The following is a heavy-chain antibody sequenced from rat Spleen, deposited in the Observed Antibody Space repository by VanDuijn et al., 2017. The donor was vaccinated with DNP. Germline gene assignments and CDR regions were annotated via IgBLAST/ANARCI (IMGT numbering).Heavy chain of an antibody. CDR3: AKDLQWYAMDA. D-gene: IGHD3-2*01. CDR1: GFTFSYYG. Sequence: EVQLVESGGDLVQPGRSLKLSCAASGFTFSYYGMAWVRQAPTKGLEWVAYISYDGGSTYYGDSVKGRFTISRDNAKSTLYLQMNSLRSEDTATYYCAKDLQWYAMDAWGQGTSVTVSS. CDR2: ISYDGGST. J-gene: IGHJ4*01. V-gene: IGHV5-20*01.